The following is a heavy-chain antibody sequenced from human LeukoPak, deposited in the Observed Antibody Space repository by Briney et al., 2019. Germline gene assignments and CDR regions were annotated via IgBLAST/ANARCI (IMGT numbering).Heavy chain of an antibody. V-gene: IGHV4-59*01. CDR2: IYYSGST. J-gene: IGHJ4*02. CDR1: GGSISSYY. D-gene: IGHD6-13*01. CDR3: ARGVPLGAAAGTADY. Sequence: SETLSLTCTVSGGSISSYYWSWIRQPPGKGLEWIGYIYYSGSTNYNPSLKSRVTISVDTSKNQFSLKLSSVTAADTAVYYCARGVPLGAAAGTADYWGQGTLVTVSS.